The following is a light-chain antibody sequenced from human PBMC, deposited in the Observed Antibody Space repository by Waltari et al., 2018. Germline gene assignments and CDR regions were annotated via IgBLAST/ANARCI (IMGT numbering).Light chain of an antibody. V-gene: IGKV1-5*03. J-gene: IGKJ1*01. CDR1: QSVSIW. CDR2: RAS. CDR3: QKNKTYPWT. Sequence: DIQMTQSPSTLSASVGDRVTITCRASQSVSIWLAWYQQKPGRAPKLLIYRASSLASGVSYRFSGSGSETEFTLTITSLQPGDFASYYCQKNKTYPWTFGQGTHVEIK.